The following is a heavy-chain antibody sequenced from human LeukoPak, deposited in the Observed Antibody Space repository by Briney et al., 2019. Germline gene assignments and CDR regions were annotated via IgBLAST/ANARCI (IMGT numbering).Heavy chain of an antibody. D-gene: IGHD3-16*02. CDR3: ASTFLGELSFSLDY. Sequence: GGSLRLSCAASGFTVSSNYMSWVRQAPGKGLEWVAVIYSGGSTYYADSVKGRFTISRDNSKNTLYLQMNSLRAEDTAVYYCASTFLGELSFSLDYWGQGTLVTVSS. CDR1: GFTVSSNY. J-gene: IGHJ4*02. CDR2: IYSGGST. V-gene: IGHV3-53*01.